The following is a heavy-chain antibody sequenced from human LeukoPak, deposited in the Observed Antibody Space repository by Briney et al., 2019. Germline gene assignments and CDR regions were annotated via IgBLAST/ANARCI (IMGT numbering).Heavy chain of an antibody. J-gene: IGHJ4*02. V-gene: IGHV4-39*01. CDR1: GVSISSSNSY. D-gene: IGHD3/OR15-3a*01. Sequence: QPSETLSLTCTVSGVSISSSNSYWGWIRQPPGKGLEWIGSIYYSGNTYYNASLKSQVSISIDTSKNRFSLKLTSVTAADTAVYYCARQTGSGLFILPGGQGTLVTVSS. CDR3: ARQTGSGLFILP. CDR2: IYYSGNT.